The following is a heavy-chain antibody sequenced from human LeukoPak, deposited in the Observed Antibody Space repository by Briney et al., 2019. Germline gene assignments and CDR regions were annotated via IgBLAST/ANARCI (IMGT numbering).Heavy chain of an antibody. CDR1: RFTFSTYG. Sequence: GGSLRLSCAASRFTFSTYGTSWVRQAPGKGLEWVSSISSSSSYIYYADSVKGRFTISRDNAKNSLYLQMNSLRAEDTAVYYCARDPYGSGSYFDYWGQGTLVTVSS. V-gene: IGHV3-21*01. J-gene: IGHJ4*02. D-gene: IGHD3-10*01. CDR3: ARDPYGSGSYFDY. CDR2: ISSSSSYI.